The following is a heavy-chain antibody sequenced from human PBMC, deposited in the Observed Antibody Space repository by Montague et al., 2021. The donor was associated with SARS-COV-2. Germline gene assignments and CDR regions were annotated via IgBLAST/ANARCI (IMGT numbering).Heavy chain of an antibody. CDR3: ATFRRTQLLFGTLYYGMDV. CDR1: GGSISSYY. CDR2: ISYSGST. D-gene: IGHD2-2*01. V-gene: IGHV4-59*01. Sequence: SETLSLTCTVSGGSISSYYWSWIWQPPGRGLQWIGYISYSGSTNYNSSLKSRVTISVDTSKNHFTLRLSTVTAAATAVYYCATFRRTQLLFGTLYYGMDVWGQGTTVTVSS. J-gene: IGHJ6*02.